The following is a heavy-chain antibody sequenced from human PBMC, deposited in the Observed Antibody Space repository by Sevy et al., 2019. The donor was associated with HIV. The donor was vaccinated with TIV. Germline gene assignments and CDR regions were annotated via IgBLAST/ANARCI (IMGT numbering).Heavy chain of an antibody. V-gene: IGHV4-31*03. Sequence: SETLSLTCTVSGGSIRSGGYYWSWIRQHPGKGLEWIGYISYSGSTYYNPSLKSRVTISVDTSKNQFSLKLSSVTAADTAVYYCARDHGSSSSIGNYYYGTDVWGQGTTVTVSS. J-gene: IGHJ6*02. CDR1: GGSIRSGGYY. D-gene: IGHD6-6*01. CDR2: ISYSGST. CDR3: ARDHGSSSSIGNYYYGTDV.